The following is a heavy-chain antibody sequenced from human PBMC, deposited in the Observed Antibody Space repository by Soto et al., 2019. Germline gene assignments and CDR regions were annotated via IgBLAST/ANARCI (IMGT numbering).Heavy chain of an antibody. CDR1: GGSISSDDYY. CDR3: ARADVVATIDY. CDR2: ICYSGST. Sequence: QVQLQESGPGLVKPSETLSLTCTVSGGSISSDDYYWSWIRQPPGKGLEWIGYICYSGSTYYNPSLKSRVTMSIDRSKTQFSLKLSFVTAADTAVYYCARADVVATIDYWGQGTLVTVSA. J-gene: IGHJ4*02. D-gene: IGHD5-12*01. V-gene: IGHV4-30-4*01.